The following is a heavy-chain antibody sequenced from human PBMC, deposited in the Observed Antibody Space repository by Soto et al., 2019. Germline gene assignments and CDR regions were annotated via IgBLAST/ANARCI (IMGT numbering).Heavy chain of an antibody. J-gene: IGHJ3*02. CDR2: ISSSSYI. CDR3: ARDDEGPFFDI. CDR1: GFTFSSYS. Sequence: EVQLVESGGGLVKPGGSLRLSCAASGFTFSSYSMNWVRQAPGKGLEWVSSISSSSYIYYADSVKGRFTISRDNAKNSLYLQMNSLRAEDTAVYYCARDDEGPFFDIWGQGTMVTVSS. V-gene: IGHV3-21*01.